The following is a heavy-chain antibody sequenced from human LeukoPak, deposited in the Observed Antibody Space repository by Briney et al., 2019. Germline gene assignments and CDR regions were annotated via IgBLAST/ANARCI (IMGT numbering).Heavy chain of an antibody. V-gene: IGHV4-59*01. J-gene: IGHJ4*02. CDR1: GGSISSYY. CDR3: ARDHYYPSGSLDY. D-gene: IGHD3-10*01. CDR2: IYYSGST. Sequence: SETLSLTCTVSGGSISSYYWSWIRQPPGKGLEWIGYIYYSGSTNYNPSLKSRVTFSIDTSKNQFSLKLTSVTAADTAVYYRARDHYYPSGSLDYWGQGTLVTVSS.